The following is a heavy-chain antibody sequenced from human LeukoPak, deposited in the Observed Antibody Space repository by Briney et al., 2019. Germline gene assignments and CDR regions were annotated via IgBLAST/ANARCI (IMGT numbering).Heavy chain of an antibody. V-gene: IGHV1-8*03. CDR2: MNPNSGYT. J-gene: IGHJ4*02. CDR3: ARVAGSIDY. Sequence: ASVKVSCKASGYTFTTYDINWVRQATGQGLEWMGWMNPNSGYTGYARKFQGRVTITRDTSISTAYMELRSLRSEDTAVYYCARVAGSIDYWGQGTLVTVSS. D-gene: IGHD6-19*01. CDR1: GYTFTTYD.